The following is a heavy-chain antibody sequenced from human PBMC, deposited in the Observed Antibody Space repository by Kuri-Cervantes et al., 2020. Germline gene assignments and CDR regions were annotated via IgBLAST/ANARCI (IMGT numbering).Heavy chain of an antibody. Sequence: GESLKISCAAPGFAVSGTYMSWVRQVRQGPGKGLEWVSFINADGSTYYADSVKGRFTTSRDSSKNTLHLQMNSLRVEDTAMYYCTLGTSGWHAHWGQGTLVTVSS. J-gene: IGHJ4*02. CDR2: INADGST. CDR1: GFAVSGTY. CDR3: TLGTSGWHAH. V-gene: IGHV3-53*01. D-gene: IGHD6-19*01.